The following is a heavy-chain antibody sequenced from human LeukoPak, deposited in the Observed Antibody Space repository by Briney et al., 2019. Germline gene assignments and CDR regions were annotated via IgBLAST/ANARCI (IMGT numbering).Heavy chain of an antibody. CDR2: IYYSGST. J-gene: IGHJ4*02. D-gene: IGHD3-10*01. V-gene: IGHV4-31*03. CDR3: AREITMVRGVIHNYFDY. Sequence: SQTLSLTCTVSGGSISSGGYYWSWIRQHPGTGLEWIGYIYYSGSTYYNPPLKSRVTISVDTSKNQFSLKLSSVTAADTAVYYCAREITMVRGVIHNYFDYWGQGTLVTVSS. CDR1: GGSISSGGYY.